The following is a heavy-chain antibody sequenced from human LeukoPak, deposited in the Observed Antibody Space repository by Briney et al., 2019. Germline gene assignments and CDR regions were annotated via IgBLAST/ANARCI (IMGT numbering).Heavy chain of an antibody. CDR2: INSDGSRT. CDR3: ASLFLCYGCSSSSDSFNI. Sequence: GGSLRLSCEASGFTFSRYWMHWVRQSPGKGLGWVSRINSDGSRTTYADSVRGRFTISRDNAKNTLYLQINSLRAEDTAVYYCASLFLCYGCSSSSDSFNIWGQGTMVTVSS. CDR1: GFTFSRYW. D-gene: IGHD6-6*01. V-gene: IGHV3-74*01. J-gene: IGHJ3*02.